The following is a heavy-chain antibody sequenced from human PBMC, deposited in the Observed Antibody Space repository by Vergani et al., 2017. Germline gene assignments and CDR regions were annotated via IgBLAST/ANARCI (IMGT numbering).Heavy chain of an antibody. J-gene: IGHJ3*02. CDR3: ATPEGCSSTSCYVGAFDI. CDR2: IIPILGIA. CDR1: GGTFSSYT. D-gene: IGHD2-2*01. V-gene: IGHV1-69*02. Sequence: QVQLVQSGAEVKKPGSSVKVSCKASGGTFSSYTISWVRQAPGQGLEWMGRIIPILGIANYAQKFQGRVTITADKSTSTAYMELSSLRSEDTAVYYWATPEGCSSTSCYVGAFDIWGQGTMVTVSS.